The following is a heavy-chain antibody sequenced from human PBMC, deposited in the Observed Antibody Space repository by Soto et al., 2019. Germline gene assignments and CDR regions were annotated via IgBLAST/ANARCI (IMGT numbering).Heavy chain of an antibody. Sequence: PGGSLRLSCSASGFNFAAYTMSWVRLTPGKGLEWVGFIRRIAYGGTTDYAASVKGRFTISRDDSRKIVYLQMSRLKIEDTAVYYCSRSLAIDFDSWGQGTLVTGSS. J-gene: IGHJ4*02. CDR3: SRSLAIDFDS. V-gene: IGHV3-49*04. CDR1: GFNFAAYT. CDR2: IRRIAYGGTT.